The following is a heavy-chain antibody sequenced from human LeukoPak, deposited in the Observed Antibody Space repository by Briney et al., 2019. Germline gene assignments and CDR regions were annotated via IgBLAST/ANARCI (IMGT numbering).Heavy chain of an antibody. J-gene: IGHJ4*02. Sequence: QAGGSLRLSCAASGFTFSSYGMHWVRQAPGKGPEWVGVISTDGTNKYFADSVKGRFTISRDNAKTSLYLQMNSLRAEDTAVYYCARHLSGITGYTYGRGIDYWGQGTLVTVSS. CDR3: ARHLSGITGYTYGRGIDY. V-gene: IGHV3-30*12. CDR1: GFTFSSYG. D-gene: IGHD5-18*01. CDR2: ISTDGTNK.